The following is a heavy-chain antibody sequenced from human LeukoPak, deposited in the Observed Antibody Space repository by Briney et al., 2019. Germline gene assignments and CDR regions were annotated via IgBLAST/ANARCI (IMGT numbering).Heavy chain of an antibody. Sequence: AVKVSFKSSRGTFSRYAISWVRQAPGQGVEWMGRIIPIHGIANYAQKFQGRVTITADKSTSTAYMELSSLRSEDTAVYYCARRYSSDAFDIWGQGTMVTASS. CDR3: ARRYSSDAFDI. J-gene: IGHJ3*02. CDR2: IIPIHGIA. CDR1: RGTFSRYA. V-gene: IGHV1-69*04. D-gene: IGHD1-26*01.